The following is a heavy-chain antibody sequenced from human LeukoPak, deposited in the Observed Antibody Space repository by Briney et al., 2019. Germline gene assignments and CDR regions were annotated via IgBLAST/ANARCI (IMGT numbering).Heavy chain of an antibody. J-gene: IGHJ5*02. CDR3: ARDQDGDWFDP. V-gene: IGHV3-53*01. Sequence: PGGSLRLSCAASGFTVSNNFMSWVRQAPGKGLEWVSVIYSGGSTYYADSVKGRFTISRDNSKNTLYLQMNSLRADDTAVYYCARDQDGDWFDPWGQGTLVTVSS. CDR1: GFTVSNNF. CDR2: IYSGGST.